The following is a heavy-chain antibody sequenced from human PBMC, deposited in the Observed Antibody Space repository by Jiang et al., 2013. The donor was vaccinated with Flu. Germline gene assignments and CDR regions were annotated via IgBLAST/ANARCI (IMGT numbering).Heavy chain of an antibody. CDR1: GGSISSSSYY. V-gene: IGHV4-39*01. Sequence: GPGLVKPSETLSLTCTVSGGSISSSSYYWGWIRQPPGKGLEWIGSIYYSGSTYYNPSLKSRVTISVDTSKNQFSLKLSSVTAADTAVYYCASFSGGTSHFDYWGQGTLVTVSS. J-gene: IGHJ4*02. CDR2: IYYSGST. D-gene: IGHD5-12*01. CDR3: ASFSGGTSHFDY.